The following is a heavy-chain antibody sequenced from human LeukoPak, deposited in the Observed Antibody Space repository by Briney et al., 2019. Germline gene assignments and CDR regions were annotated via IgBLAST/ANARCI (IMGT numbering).Heavy chain of an antibody. CDR2: ISYDGSNK. J-gene: IGHJ4*02. V-gene: IGHV3-30*18. D-gene: IGHD5-12*01. Sequence: GGSLRLSCAASGFPFSSYGMHWVRQAPGKGLEWVAVISYDGSNKYYADSVKGRFTISRDNSKNTLYLQMNSLRAEDTAVYYCAKAYSGYGLDYWGQGTLVTVSS. CDR1: GFPFSSYG. CDR3: AKAYSGYGLDY.